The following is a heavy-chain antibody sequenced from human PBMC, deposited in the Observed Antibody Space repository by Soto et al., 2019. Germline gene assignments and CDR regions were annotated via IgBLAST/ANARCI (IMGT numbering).Heavy chain of an antibody. J-gene: IGHJ4*02. V-gene: IGHV2-5*01. CDR1: GFSLSTSGVG. Sequence: SGPTLVNPTQTLTLTCTFSGFSLSTSGVGVGWIRQPPGKALEWLALIYWNDDKRYSPALKSRLTITKDTSKNQVLLTMTNMDPVDTATYYCAHSPALWYPYYFDYWGQGTLVTVSS. D-gene: IGHD3-10*01. CDR2: IYWNDDK. CDR3: AHSPALWYPYYFDY.